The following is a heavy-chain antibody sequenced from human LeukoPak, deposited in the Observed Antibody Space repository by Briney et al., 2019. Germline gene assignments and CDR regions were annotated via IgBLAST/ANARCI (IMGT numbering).Heavy chain of an antibody. CDR2: IRVSDGAR. J-gene: IGHJ3*02. CDR1: GFAFPTYA. D-gene: IGHD1/OR15-1a*01. V-gene: IGHV3-23*01. CDR3: AKEPRWEQLHSFDI. Sequence: GGSLRLSCVASGFAFPTYAMMWVRQVPGKGLEWVSSIRVSDGARFYADSVKGRFTMSRDNPKNTLFLQMNSLRPENTAVYYCAKEPRWEQLHSFDIWGQGTTVTVSS.